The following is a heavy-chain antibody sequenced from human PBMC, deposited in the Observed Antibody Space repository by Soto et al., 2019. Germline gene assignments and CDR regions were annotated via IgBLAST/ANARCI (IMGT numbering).Heavy chain of an antibody. CDR2: IRSKANSYAK. CDR1: GFTFSGSA. V-gene: IGHV3-73*01. J-gene: IGHJ6*02. D-gene: IGHD2-15*01. Sequence: GGSLRLSCAASGFTFSGSAMHWVRQASGKGLEWVGRIRSKANSYAKAYAASVKGRFTISRDDSKNTAYLQMNSLKTEDTAVYYCTRHIMDPPRGGYCSGGSCYSYYYYGMDVWGQGTTVTVSS. CDR3: TRHIMDPPRGGYCSGGSCYSYYYYGMDV.